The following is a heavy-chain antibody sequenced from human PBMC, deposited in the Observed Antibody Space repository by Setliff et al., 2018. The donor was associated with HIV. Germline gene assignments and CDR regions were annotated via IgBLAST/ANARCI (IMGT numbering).Heavy chain of an antibody. D-gene: IGHD2-2*01. CDR2: IRSKAYAATT. CDR1: GFTFGDYA. J-gene: IGHJ4*02. Sequence: GGSLRLSCTASGFTFGDYAMSWVRQAPGKGLEWVGFIRSKAYAATTQYAASVRGRFTISRDDSKNIAYLQMNSLKTEDTAVYYCTTTLRSTTSGPHWGQGTLVTVSS. V-gene: IGHV3-49*04. CDR3: TTTLRSTTSGPH.